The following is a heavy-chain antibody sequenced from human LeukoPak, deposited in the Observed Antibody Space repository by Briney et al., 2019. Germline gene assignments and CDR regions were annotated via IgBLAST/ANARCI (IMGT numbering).Heavy chain of an antibody. D-gene: IGHD3-3*01. J-gene: IGHJ4*02. V-gene: IGHV3-73*01. CDR3: TARWAYYDFWSGNDY. Sequence: GGSLRLSCAASGFTFSGSAMHWVRQASGKGLEWVGRIRSKANSHATAYAASVKGRFTISRDDSKNTAYLQMNSLKTEDTAVYYCTARWAYYDFWSGNDYWGQGTLVTVSS. CDR2: IRSKANSHAT. CDR1: GFTFSGSA.